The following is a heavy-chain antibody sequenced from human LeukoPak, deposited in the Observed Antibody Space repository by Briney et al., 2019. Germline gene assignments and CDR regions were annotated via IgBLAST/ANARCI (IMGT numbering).Heavy chain of an antibody. D-gene: IGHD3-22*01. CDR1: GFIFSSYW. Sequence: PGGSLRPSCAASGFIFSSYWMSWVRQAPGKGLEWIGYIYYSGSTNYNPSLKSRVTISVDTSKNQFSLKLSSVTAADTAVYYCARVDYYDSRGYHPELAFDIWGQGTMVTVSS. V-gene: IGHV4-59*01. J-gene: IGHJ3*02. CDR2: IYYSGST. CDR3: ARVDYYDSRGYHPELAFDI.